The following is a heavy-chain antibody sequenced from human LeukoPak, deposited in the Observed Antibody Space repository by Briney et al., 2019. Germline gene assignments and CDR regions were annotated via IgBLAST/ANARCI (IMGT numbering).Heavy chain of an antibody. CDR3: AKGGPMVRGVIIPLYYGMDV. Sequence: PGGSLRLSCAASGFTFSSYAMSWVRQAPGKGLEWVSAISGSGGSTYYADSVKGRFTISRDNSKNTLYLQMNSLRAEDTAVYYCAKGGPMVRGVIIPLYYGMDVWGQGTTVTVSS. CDR2: ISGSGGST. J-gene: IGHJ6*02. V-gene: IGHV3-23*01. D-gene: IGHD3-10*01. CDR1: GFTFSSYA.